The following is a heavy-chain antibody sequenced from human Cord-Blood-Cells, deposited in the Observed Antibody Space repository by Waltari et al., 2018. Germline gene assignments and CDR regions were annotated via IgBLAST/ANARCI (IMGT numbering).Heavy chain of an antibody. D-gene: IGHD3-3*01. CDR1: GGSLSSSSYY. V-gene: IGHV4-39*01. Sequence: QLQLQESGPGLVTPSETLSLTCTVSGGSLSSSSYYWGWIRPPPGKGLEWSGSSYYSGSTDYNPSLKSRVTISVDTSKNQFSLKLSSVTAADTAVYYCARQPLGYYDLWSGYNNWFDPWGQGTLVTVSS. CDR2: SYYSGST. CDR3: ARQPLGYYDLWSGYNNWFDP. J-gene: IGHJ5*02.